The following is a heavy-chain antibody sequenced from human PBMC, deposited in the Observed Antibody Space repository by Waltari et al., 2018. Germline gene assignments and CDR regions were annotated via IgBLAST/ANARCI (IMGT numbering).Heavy chain of an antibody. V-gene: IGHV4-39*01. J-gene: IGHJ4*02. D-gene: IGHD3-16*01. CDR3: ARGDYVWGSIELIDY. CDR2: IYYSGST. Sequence: QLQLQESGPGLVKPSETLSLTCTVSGGSISSSSYYWGWFRQPPGKGLEWIGSIYYSGSTYYNPSLKSRVTISVDTSKNQFSLKLSSVTAADTAVYYCARGDYVWGSIELIDYWGQGTLVTVSS. CDR1: GGSISSSSYY.